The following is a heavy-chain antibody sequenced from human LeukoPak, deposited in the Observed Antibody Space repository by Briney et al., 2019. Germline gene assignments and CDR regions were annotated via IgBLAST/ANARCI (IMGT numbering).Heavy chain of an antibody. CDR2: IYSGGST. CDR3: ARENTGSYREFDY. Sequence: SETLSLTCAVSGGSISSYYWSWIRQPAGKGLEWIGRIYSGGSTNYNPSLKSRVTMSVDSSNNQFSLKLSSVTAADTAVFYCARENTGSYREFDYWGQGTLVTVSS. D-gene: IGHD1-26*01. V-gene: IGHV4-4*07. CDR1: GGSISSYY. J-gene: IGHJ4*02.